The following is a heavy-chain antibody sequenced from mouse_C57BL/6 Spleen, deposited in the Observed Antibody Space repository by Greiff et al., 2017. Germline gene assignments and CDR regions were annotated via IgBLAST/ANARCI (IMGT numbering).Heavy chain of an antibody. CDR2: INPSTGGT. CDR3: ARNGYYVDAMDY. Sequence: EVQLQQSGPELVKPGASVKISCKASGYSFTGYYMNWVKQSPEKSLEWIGEINPSTGGTTYNQKFKAKATLTVDKSSSTAYMQLKILTSEDSAVYYCARNGYYVDAMDYWGQGTSVTVSS. V-gene: IGHV1-42*01. D-gene: IGHD2-3*01. J-gene: IGHJ4*01. CDR1: GYSFTGYY.